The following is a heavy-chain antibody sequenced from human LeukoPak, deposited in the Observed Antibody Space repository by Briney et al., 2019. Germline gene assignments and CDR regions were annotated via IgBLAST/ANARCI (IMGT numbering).Heavy chain of an antibody. CDR3: AKDRWTVTIIGDFDY. CDR1: GFTFSSYA. J-gene: IGHJ4*02. Sequence: NPGGSLRLSCAASGFTFSSYAMSWVRQAPGKGLEWVSTISGSGGSTYYADSVKGRFTISRDNSKNTLYLQMNSLRAEDTAVYHCAKDRWTVTIIGDFDYWGQGTLVTVSS. D-gene: IGHD4-17*01. CDR2: ISGSGGST. V-gene: IGHV3-23*01.